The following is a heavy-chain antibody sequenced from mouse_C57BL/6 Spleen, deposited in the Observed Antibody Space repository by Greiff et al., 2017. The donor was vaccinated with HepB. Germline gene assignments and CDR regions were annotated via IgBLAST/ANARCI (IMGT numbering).Heavy chain of an antibody. D-gene: IGHD2-4*01. CDR3: AREDDYAFAY. V-gene: IGHV1-80*01. CDR1: GYAFSSYW. J-gene: IGHJ3*01. CDR2: IYPGDGDT. Sequence: QVHVKQSGAELVKPGASVKISCKASGYAFSSYWMNWVKQRPGKGLEWIGQIYPGDGDTNYNGKFKGKATLTADKSSSTAYMQLSSLTSEDSAVYFCAREDDYAFAYWGQGTLVTVSA.